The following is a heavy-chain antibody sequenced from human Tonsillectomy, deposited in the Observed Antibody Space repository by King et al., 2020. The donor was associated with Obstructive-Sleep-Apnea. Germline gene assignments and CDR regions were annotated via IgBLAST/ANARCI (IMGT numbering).Heavy chain of an antibody. V-gene: IGHV3-49*03. J-gene: IGHJ4*02. CDR1: VFTFGDYA. CDR2: IRCKAYGGTT. Sequence: VQLVESGGGLVQPGRSLRLSCTASVFTFGDYAMSWFRQAPGKGLEWVGFIRCKAYGGTTEYAASVKGRFTISRDDFKSIAYLQMNSLKTEDTAVYFCSRAVSGYYYGSGSYYFDYWGQGTLVTVSS. D-gene: IGHD3-10*01. CDR3: SRAVSGYYYGSGSYYFDY.